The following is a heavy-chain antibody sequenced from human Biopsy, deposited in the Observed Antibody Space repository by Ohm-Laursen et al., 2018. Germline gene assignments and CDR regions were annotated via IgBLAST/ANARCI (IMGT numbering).Heavy chain of an antibody. V-gene: IGHV3-21*01. D-gene: IGHD6-13*01. CDR1: VFTFSSYS. CDR2: ISTSSTYI. Sequence: SLRLSCAASVFTFSSYSMNWVRQAPGKGLEWVSSISTSSTYIYYADSVKGRFSISRDDALNSLYLQMNSLRAEDTAVYYCAREAAIIYSDSWCETWFEPWGQGPLGTGPS. CDR3: AREAAIIYSDSWCETWFEP. J-gene: IGHJ5*02.